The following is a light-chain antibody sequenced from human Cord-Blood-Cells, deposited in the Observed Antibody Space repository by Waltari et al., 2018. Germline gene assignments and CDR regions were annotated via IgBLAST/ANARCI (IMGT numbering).Light chain of an antibody. Sequence: QSALTQPASVSGSPGQSITISCTGTSSDVGGYNYVSLYRQHPGKAPKLRIYDVSNRPSGVSKRVSGSKSVNTASLTISGLQADDEADYYGSSYTSSSTVVFGGGTKLTVL. J-gene: IGLJ2*01. CDR3: SSYTSSSTVV. V-gene: IGLV2-14*01. CDR2: DVS. CDR1: SSDVGGYNY.